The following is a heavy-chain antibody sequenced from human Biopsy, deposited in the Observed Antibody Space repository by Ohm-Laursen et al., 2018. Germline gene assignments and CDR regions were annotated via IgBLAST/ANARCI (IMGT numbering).Heavy chain of an antibody. Sequence: PSETLSLTCSVYGGSFSGYYWSWIRQPPGKGLEWIGEINHRGSTNYNPSLKSRVTISVDTSKNQFSLKLRSVTAADTAVYYCARAVDYYDPYYYYGLDVWGQETTVTVSS. CDR3: ARAVDYYDPYYYYGLDV. V-gene: IGHV4-34*01. J-gene: IGHJ6*02. CDR2: INHRGST. CDR1: GGSFSGYY. D-gene: IGHD3-16*01.